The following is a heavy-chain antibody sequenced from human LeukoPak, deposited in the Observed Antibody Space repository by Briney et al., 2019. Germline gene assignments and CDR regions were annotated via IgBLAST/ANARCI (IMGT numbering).Heavy chain of an antibody. D-gene: IGHD5-24*01. CDR1: GFTFSSYA. CDR2: ISYDGSNK. V-gene: IGHV3-30-3*01. CDR3: ARDQRWLQLHYYYYGMDV. J-gene: IGHJ6*02. Sequence: PGRSLRLSCAASGFTFSSYAMHWVRQAPGKGLEWVAVISYDGSNKYYADSVKGRFTISRDNFKNTLYLQMNSLRAEDTAVYYCARDQRWLQLHYYYYGMDVWGQGTTVTVSS.